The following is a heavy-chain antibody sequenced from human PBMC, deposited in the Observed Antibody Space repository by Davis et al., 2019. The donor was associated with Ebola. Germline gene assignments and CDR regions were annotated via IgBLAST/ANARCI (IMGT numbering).Heavy chain of an antibody. J-gene: IGHJ4*02. Sequence: GESLKISCAASGFTFSGSAIHWVRQASGKGLEWVGRIRSKANSYATGYGASVKGRFTISRDDSKNTAYLQMNSLKTEDSAIYYCTTEPPVRDYWGQGTLVTVSS. CDR1: GFTFSGSA. CDR2: IRSKANSYAT. CDR3: TTEPPVRDY. V-gene: IGHV3-73*01. D-gene: IGHD4-11*01.